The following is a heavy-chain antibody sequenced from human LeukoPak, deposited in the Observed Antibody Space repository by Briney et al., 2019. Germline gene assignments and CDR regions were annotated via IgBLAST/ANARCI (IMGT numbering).Heavy chain of an antibody. V-gene: IGHV3-30*04. CDR2: ISSDGTIK. D-gene: IGHD2-15*01. J-gene: IGHJ5*02. Sequence: RPGGSLRLSCAASGFTFRTNAMHWVRQAPGRGLEWVALISSDGTIKYYADSVQGRFTISRDTSRNTLFLQMNSLRPEDTAVYYSARSESHCSGGTCYSRWFDPWGQGTLVTVSS. CDR3: ARSESHCSGGTCYSRWFDP. CDR1: GFTFRTNA.